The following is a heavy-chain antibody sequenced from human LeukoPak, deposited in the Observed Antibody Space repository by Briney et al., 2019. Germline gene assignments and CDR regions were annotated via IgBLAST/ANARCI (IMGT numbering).Heavy chain of an antibody. CDR3: ARDLKNPSNYYDSSGYYGDAFDI. J-gene: IGHJ3*02. CDR1: GYIFTSYG. Sequence: GASVKVSCKASGYIFTSYGISWVRQAPGQGLEWMGWISAYNGNTNYAQKLQGRVTMTRDTSISTAYMELSRLRSDDTAVYYCARDLKNPSNYYDSSGYYGDAFDIWGQGTMVTVSS. D-gene: IGHD3-22*01. CDR2: ISAYNGNT. V-gene: IGHV1-18*01.